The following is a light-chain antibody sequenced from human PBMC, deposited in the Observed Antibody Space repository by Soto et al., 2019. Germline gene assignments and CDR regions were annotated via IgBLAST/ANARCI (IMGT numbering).Light chain of an antibody. Sequence: DIQMTQSPSTLSAFVGDRVTITCRASQSISTWLAWYQQKPGKAPKLLIYTASTLEDGGPSRFSGSGSGTEFTLTISSLQPDDISTYYCQQYQSYPWTFGQGTKVELK. CDR2: TAS. J-gene: IGKJ1*01. CDR3: QQYQSYPWT. CDR1: QSISTW. V-gene: IGKV1-5*03.